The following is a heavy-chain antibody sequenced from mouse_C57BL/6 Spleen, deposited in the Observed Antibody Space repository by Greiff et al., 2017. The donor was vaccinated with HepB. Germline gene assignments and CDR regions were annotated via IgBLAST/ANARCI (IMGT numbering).Heavy chain of an antibody. CDR3: ARALYYYAMDY. CDR1: GFTFSSYA. J-gene: IGHJ4*01. Sequence: EVQGVESGGGLVKPGGSLKLSCAASGFTFSSYAMSWVRQTPEKRLEWVATISDGGSYTYYPDNVKGRFTISRDNAKNNLYLQMSHLKSEDTAMYYCARALYYYAMDYWGQGTSVTVSS. CDR2: ISDGGSYT. V-gene: IGHV5-4*01.